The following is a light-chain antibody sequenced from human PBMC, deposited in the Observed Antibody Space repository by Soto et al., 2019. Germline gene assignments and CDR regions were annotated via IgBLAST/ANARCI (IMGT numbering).Light chain of an antibody. J-gene: IGKJ4*01. CDR2: AAS. Sequence: DIQLTQSPSFLSASVGDRVTITCRASQGIYGHLAWYQQGPGKAPKLLIYAASTWQSVVLSRFSRSASGTDFTLTMSRLQPKACATHYCQQVSGYPLNFGGGTKVDIK. CDR1: QGIYGH. CDR3: QQVSGYPLN. V-gene: IGKV1-9*01.